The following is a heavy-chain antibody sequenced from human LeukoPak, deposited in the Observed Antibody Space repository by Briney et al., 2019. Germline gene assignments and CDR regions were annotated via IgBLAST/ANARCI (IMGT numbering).Heavy chain of an antibody. CDR2: IYSGGGT. CDR1: GFTVSSNY. V-gene: IGHV3-66*01. Sequence: GGSLRLSCAASGFTVSSNYMSWVRQAPGKGLEWVSVIYSGGGTYYADSAKGRFTISRDNSKNTLYLQMNSLRAEDTAVYYCARGSYYYDSSGHDALDYWGQGTLVTVSS. D-gene: IGHD3-22*01. CDR3: ARGSYYYDSSGHDALDY. J-gene: IGHJ4*02.